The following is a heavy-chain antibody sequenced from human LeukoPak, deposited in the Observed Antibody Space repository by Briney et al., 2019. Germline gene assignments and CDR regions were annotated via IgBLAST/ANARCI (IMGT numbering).Heavy chain of an antibody. D-gene: IGHD4-11*01. CDR3: ARRNTVTTYYFDY. Sequence: PSETLSLTCAVSGYSISSGYYWGWIRQPPGKGLEWIGSIYHSGSTYYNPSLKSRVTISVDTSKNQFSLKLSSVTAADTAVYYCARRNTVTTYYFDYWGQGTLVTVSS. V-gene: IGHV4-38-2*01. CDR1: GYSISSGYY. CDR2: IYHSGST. J-gene: IGHJ4*02.